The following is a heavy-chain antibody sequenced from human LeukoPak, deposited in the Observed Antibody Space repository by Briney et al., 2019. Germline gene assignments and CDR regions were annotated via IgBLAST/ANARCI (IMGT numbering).Heavy chain of an antibody. V-gene: IGHV1-2*02. CDR3: ARDKEEGDYPIHWFDP. J-gene: IGHJ5*02. Sequence: GASVKVSCKASGYTFTGYYMHWVRQAPGQGLEWMGWINPNSGGTNYAQKFQGRVTMTRDTSISTAYMELSRLRSDDTAVYYCARDKEEGDYPIHWFDPWGQGNLVTVSS. CDR1: GYTFTGYY. D-gene: IGHD4-17*01. CDR2: INPNSGGT.